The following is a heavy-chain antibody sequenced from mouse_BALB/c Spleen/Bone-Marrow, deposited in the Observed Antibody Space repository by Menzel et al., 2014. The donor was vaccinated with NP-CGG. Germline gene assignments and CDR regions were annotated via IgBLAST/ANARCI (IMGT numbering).Heavy chain of an antibody. V-gene: IGHV1-7*01. D-gene: IGHD4-1*01. Sequence: AQLQQSGAALTKPGASVTMSCKASGYTFTNYWIHWIKQRPGHGLEWIVYINPGTGYTDYNPNFKDKATLTADKSSITAYMQLSSLTSEDSSVYYCARETGTYVMDYWGQGTSVTVAS. CDR2: INPGTGYT. J-gene: IGHJ4*01. CDR1: GYTFTNYW. CDR3: ARETGTYVMDY.